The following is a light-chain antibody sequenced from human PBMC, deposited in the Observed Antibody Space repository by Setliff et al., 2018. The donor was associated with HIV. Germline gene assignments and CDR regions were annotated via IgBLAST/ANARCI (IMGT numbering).Light chain of an antibody. CDR1: SSDVGGYSY. V-gene: IGLV2-14*03. J-gene: IGLJ1*01. CDR3: SSYASTNTLP. CDR2: EVR. Sequence: QSALTQPASVSGSPGQSITISCTGTSSDVGGYSYVSWYQQHLGKAPKLIIYEVRNRPSGVSNRFSGSKSGNTASLTISGLRAEDEVDYYCSSYASTNTLPFGTGTKV.